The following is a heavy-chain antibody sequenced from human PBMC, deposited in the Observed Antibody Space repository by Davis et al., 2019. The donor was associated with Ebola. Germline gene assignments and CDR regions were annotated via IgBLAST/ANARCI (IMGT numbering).Heavy chain of an antibody. CDR1: GGSISSYY. CDR3: ARGGILYYDFWSGWGGMDV. Sequence: SETLSLTCTVSGGSISSYYWSWIRQPPGKGLEWIGEINHSGSTNYNPSLKSRVTISVDTSKNQFSLKLSSVTAADTAVYYCARGGILYYDFWSGWGGMDVWGQGTTVTVSS. V-gene: IGHV4-34*01. J-gene: IGHJ6*02. CDR2: INHSGST. D-gene: IGHD3-3*01.